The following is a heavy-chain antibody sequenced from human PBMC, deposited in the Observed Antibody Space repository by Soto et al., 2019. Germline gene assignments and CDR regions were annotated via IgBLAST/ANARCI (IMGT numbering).Heavy chain of an antibody. D-gene: IGHD2-15*01. CDR2: INPNSGGT. V-gene: IGHV1-2*02. J-gene: IGHJ4*01. CDR1: GYTFTGYY. Sequence: GASVKVSCKASGYTFTGYYMHWVRQAPGQGLEWMGWINPNSGGTNYAQKFQGRVTMTRDTSISTAYMELSRLRSDDTAVYYCARVNVVVVAATREYYFDYWGHGTLVTVSS. CDR3: ARVNVVVVAATREYYFDY.